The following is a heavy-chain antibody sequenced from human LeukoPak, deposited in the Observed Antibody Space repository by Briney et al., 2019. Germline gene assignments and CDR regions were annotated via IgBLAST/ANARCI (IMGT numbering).Heavy chain of an antibody. Sequence: ASVKVSCKASGYTFTTYAMHWVRQAPGQRLEWMGWINAGNGNTKYSQKFQGRVTMTRNTSISTAYMELSSLRSEDTAVYYCARGGYDILTGYYIQDYWGQGTLVTVSS. CDR3: ARGGYDILTGYYIQDY. V-gene: IGHV1-3*01. J-gene: IGHJ4*02. D-gene: IGHD3-9*01. CDR1: GYTFTTYA. CDR2: INAGNGNT.